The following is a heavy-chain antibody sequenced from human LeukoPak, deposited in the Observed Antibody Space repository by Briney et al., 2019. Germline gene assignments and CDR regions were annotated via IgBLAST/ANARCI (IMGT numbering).Heavy chain of an antibody. V-gene: IGHV5-51*01. Sequence: GESLKISCKDSGSTFTTYWIGWVRQMPGKGLEWMGTIYPGDSDTIYSPSFQGQVTISADKSISTAYLQWSSLKASDNAIYYCARPEPKTGHSSGRYWGQGTLVTVSS. J-gene: IGHJ4*02. D-gene: IGHD3-22*01. CDR1: GSTFTTYW. CDR3: ARPEPKTGHSSGRY. CDR2: IYPGDSDT.